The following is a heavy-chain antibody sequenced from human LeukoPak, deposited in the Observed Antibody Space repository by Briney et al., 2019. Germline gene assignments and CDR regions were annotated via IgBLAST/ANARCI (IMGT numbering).Heavy chain of an antibody. J-gene: IGHJ4*02. CDR1: GFTFSTYW. Sequence: GSLRLSCVASGFTFSTYWMHWVRQVPGKGLVWVSRIDSDGSRRTYADSVKGRFTISRDNAKNTLYLQMNSLRDEDTAVYYCVRALYAAGNYYYPGDCWGQGALVTVSS. CDR2: IDSDGSRR. D-gene: IGHD3-10*01. V-gene: IGHV3-74*01. CDR3: VRALYAAGNYYYPGDC.